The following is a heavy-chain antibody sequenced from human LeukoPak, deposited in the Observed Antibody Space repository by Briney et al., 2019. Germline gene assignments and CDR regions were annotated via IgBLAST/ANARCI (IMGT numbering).Heavy chain of an antibody. Sequence: PGGSLRLSCVASGFTFSNYWMSWVRQAPGKGLQWMANIKPDGSAGYYVDSVRGRFTISRDNAKISLYLQMNSLRVEDTAVYFCVPHFGVGNNINHWGQGTLVTVSS. V-gene: IGHV3-7*01. CDR3: VPHFGVGNNINH. CDR2: IKPDGSAG. J-gene: IGHJ5*02. D-gene: IGHD3-3*01. CDR1: GFTFSNYW.